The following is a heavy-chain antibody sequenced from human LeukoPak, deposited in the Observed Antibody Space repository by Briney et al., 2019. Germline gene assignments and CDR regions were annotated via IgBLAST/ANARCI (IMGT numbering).Heavy chain of an antibody. CDR1: AGSISGHY. D-gene: IGHD5-24*01. CDR2: IYYGGNT. J-gene: IGHJ4*02. Sequence: SETLSLTCTVSAGSISGHYWSWLRQPPGKGLEWIGYIYYGGNTIYNTSLASRLTISVDTSKNQFSLKLSSVTAADTAVYYCARVVREGNNHPFDYWGQGTLVTVSS. V-gene: IGHV4-59*11. CDR3: ARVVREGNNHPFDY.